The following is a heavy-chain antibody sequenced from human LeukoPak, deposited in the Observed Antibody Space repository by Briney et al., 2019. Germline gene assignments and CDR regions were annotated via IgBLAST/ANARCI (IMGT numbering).Heavy chain of an antibody. CDR1: GGSISSYY. V-gene: IGHV4-4*07. CDR3: ARDVEYSSTTLHYFAY. J-gene: IGHJ4*02. D-gene: IGHD6-6*01. CDR2: IYASGST. Sequence: SETLSLTCTVSGGSISSYYWSWIRQPAGKGLEYIGRIYASGSTNYNPSLKSRVTMSVDTSKNQFSLKLRSVTVADTAIYYCARDVEYSSTTLHYFAYWGQGMLVTVSS.